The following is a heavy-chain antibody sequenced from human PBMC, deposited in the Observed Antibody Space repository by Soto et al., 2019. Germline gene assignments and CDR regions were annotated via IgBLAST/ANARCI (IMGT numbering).Heavy chain of an antibody. CDR1: GFTFSSYW. V-gene: IGHV3-74*01. CDR3: ARADYRDAFDY. D-gene: IGHD3-10*01. CDR2: INSDGSST. Sequence: PGGSLRLSCAASGFTFSSYWMHWVRQAPGKGLVWVSRINSDGSSTSYADSVKGRFTISRDNAKNTLYLQMNSLRAEDTAVYYCARADYRDAFDYWGQGTLVTVSS. J-gene: IGHJ4*02.